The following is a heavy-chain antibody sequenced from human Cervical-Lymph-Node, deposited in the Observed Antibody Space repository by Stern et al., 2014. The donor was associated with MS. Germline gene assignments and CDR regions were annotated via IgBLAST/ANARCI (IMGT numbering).Heavy chain of an antibody. D-gene: IGHD4-17*01. CDR2: IIPLFGTA. V-gene: IGHV1-69*01. Sequence: VQLEESGAEVKEPGSSVKVSCKASGGTFSSYAISWVRQAPGQGLEWMGGIIPLFGTANYAQKFQGRVTITADESTSTAYMELSSLRSEDTAVYYCARKSLRGMDVWGQGTTVTVSS. CDR1: GGTFSSYA. J-gene: IGHJ6*02. CDR3: ARKSLRGMDV.